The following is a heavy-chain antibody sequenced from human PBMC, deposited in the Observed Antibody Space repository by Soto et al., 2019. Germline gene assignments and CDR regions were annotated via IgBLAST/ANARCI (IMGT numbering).Heavy chain of an antibody. CDR3: ARESGYCSGGSCYPNWFDP. Sequence: QLQLQESGSGLVKPSQTLSLTCAVSGGSISSGGYSWSWIRQPPGKGLEWIGYIYHSGSTYYNPSITSRVTMSVDRSKNQFSLKLSSVTAADTAVYYCARESGYCSGGSCYPNWFDPWGQGTLVTVSS. V-gene: IGHV4-30-2*01. CDR2: IYHSGST. CDR1: GGSISSGGYS. D-gene: IGHD2-15*01. J-gene: IGHJ5*02.